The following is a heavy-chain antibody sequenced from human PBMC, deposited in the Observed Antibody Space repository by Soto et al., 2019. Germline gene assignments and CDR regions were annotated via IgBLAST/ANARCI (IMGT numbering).Heavy chain of an antibody. Sequence: QVQLVESGGGVVQPGRSLRLSCAASGFTFSSYGMHWVRQAPGKGLEWVAVIWYDGSNKYYADSVKGRFTISRDNSNNTLYLQMNSLRAEDTAVYYCASTMVRGVIRHWYFDLWGRGTLVTVSS. D-gene: IGHD3-10*01. V-gene: IGHV3-33*01. J-gene: IGHJ2*01. CDR3: ASTMVRGVIRHWYFDL. CDR2: IWYDGSNK. CDR1: GFTFSSYG.